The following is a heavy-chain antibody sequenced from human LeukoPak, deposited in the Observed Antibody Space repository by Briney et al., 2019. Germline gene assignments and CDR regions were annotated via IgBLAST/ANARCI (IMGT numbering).Heavy chain of an antibody. CDR2: IYSSGST. V-gene: IGHV4-61*02. D-gene: IGHD7-27*01. CDR1: GDSISSATHY. CDR3: ARFLNWVFDN. J-gene: IGHJ4*02. Sequence: PSETLSLTCAVSGDSISSATHYWSWIRQPAGKGLEWIGRIYSSGSTNYNPSLKSRVSISVDTSKNQFSLKLSSVTAAATAVYYCARFLNWVFDNWGQGTPVTVSS.